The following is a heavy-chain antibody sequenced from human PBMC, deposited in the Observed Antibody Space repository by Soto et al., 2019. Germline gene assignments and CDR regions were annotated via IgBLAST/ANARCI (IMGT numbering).Heavy chain of an antibody. CDR3: ATGGASGWYGDF. Sequence: QVQLVQSGAEVQKPGASVKVSCKASGYTFAGYYMHWVRQAPGQGLEWMGWINPNSGDTNYAQKFQGRVSMTRDTITTACVELSRLRFDDTAVYYCATGGASGWYGDFWGQGALVTVS. D-gene: IGHD6-19*01. CDR2: INPNSGDT. J-gene: IGHJ4*02. CDR1: GYTFAGYY. V-gene: IGHV1-2*02.